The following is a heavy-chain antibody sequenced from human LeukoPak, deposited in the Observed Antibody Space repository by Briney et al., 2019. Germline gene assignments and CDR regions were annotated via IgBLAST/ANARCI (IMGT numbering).Heavy chain of an antibody. CDR3: AELGITMIGGV. D-gene: IGHD3-10*02. CDR1: GFTFTTYW. CDR2: IKQDGTEK. J-gene: IGHJ6*04. V-gene: IGHV3-7*01. Sequence: GESLRPSCAASGFTFTTYWMSWVRQAPGKGLEWVANIKQDGTEKYYVDSVKGRFTISRDNAKNSLYLQMNSLRAEDTAVYYCAELGITMIGGVWGKGTTVTISS.